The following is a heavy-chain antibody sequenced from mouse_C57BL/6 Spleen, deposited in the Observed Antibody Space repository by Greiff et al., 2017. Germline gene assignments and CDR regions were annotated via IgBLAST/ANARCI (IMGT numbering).Heavy chain of an antibody. CDR1: GFSLTSYG. CDR2: VWSGGST. V-gene: IGHV2-4*01. D-gene: IGHD2-4*01. CDR3: ASYDYDGSWFAY. J-gene: IGHJ3*01. Sequence: VKLMESGPGLVQPSQSLSITCTVSGFSLTSYGVHWVRQPPGKGLEWLGVVWSGGSTDYNAAFISRLSISQDNSKSQVFFKMNSLQADDTAIYYCASYDYDGSWFAYWGQGTLVTVSA.